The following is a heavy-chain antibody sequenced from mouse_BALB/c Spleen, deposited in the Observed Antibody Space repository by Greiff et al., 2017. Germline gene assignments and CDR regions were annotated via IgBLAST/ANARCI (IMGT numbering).Heavy chain of an antibody. V-gene: IGHV14-1*02. CDR3: ALLRYKTGYFDV. CDR2: IDPENGNT. Sequence: EVQLQQSGAELVRPGALVKLSCKASGFNIKDYYMHWVKQRPEQGLEWIGWIDPENGNTIYDPKFQGKASITADTSSNTAYLQLSSLTSEDTAVYYCALLRYKTGYFDVWGAGTTVTVSS. D-gene: IGHD1-1*01. CDR1: GFNIKDYY. J-gene: IGHJ1*01.